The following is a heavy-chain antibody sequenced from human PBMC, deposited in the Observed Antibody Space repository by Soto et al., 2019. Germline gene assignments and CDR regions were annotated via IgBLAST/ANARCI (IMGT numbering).Heavy chain of an antibody. V-gene: IGHV4-31*03. CDR3: ARGQVGSGYYRTPWFDP. CDR1: GGSISSGGYY. CDR2: IYDSGST. D-gene: IGHD3-22*01. Sequence: QVQLQESGPGLVKPSQTLSLTCTVSGGSISSGGYYWSWIRQHPGKGLEWIGYIYDSGSTYYNPSLQSRITISVDTSKNQFSLKLSCVTAADTAAYYCARGQVGSGYYRTPWFDPWGQRALFTVSS. J-gene: IGHJ5*02.